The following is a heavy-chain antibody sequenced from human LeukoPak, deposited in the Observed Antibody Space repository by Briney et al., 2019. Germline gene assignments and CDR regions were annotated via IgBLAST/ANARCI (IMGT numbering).Heavy chain of an antibody. Sequence: SETLSLTCTVSGDSIISYNWSWIRQPPGKGLEWIEYMYCSGSTNYNPALKSRVTISVDTSQNQFSLKLSSVPAPDTAVHYCARLSYSSSSLYYWGQGPLVPVSS. CDR3: ARLSYSSSSLYY. D-gene: IGHD6-6*01. J-gene: IGHJ4*02. V-gene: IGHV4-59*08. CDR1: GDSIISYN. CDR2: MYCSGST.